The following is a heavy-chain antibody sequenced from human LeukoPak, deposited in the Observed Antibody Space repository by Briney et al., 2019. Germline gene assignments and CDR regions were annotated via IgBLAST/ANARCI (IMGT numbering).Heavy chain of an antibody. CDR3: ARSPPITMIVVVKIDY. CDR2: INPSGGST. J-gene: IGHJ4*02. V-gene: IGHV1-46*01. Sequence: ASVKVSCKASGYTFTGYYMHWVRQAPGQGLEWMGIINPSGGSTSYAQKFQGRVTMTRDTSTSTVYMELSSLRSEDTAVYYCARSPPITMIVVVKIDYWGQGTLVTVSS. D-gene: IGHD3-22*01. CDR1: GYTFTGYY.